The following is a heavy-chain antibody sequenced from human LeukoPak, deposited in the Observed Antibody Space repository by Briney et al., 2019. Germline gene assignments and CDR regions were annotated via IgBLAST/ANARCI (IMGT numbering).Heavy chain of an antibody. D-gene: IGHD5-24*01. CDR3: TRERPRDGNNPPVDH. V-gene: IGHV4-38-2*02. Sequence: SETLSLTCSVSGYSISSGYYWGWIRQPPGKGLEWIASMYHSGSTYYNPSLKSRVTISLDMSKNQFSLKLNSVTAADTAVYYCTRERPRDGNNPPVDHWGQGTLVTVSS. J-gene: IGHJ4*02. CDR2: MYHSGST. CDR1: GYSISSGYY.